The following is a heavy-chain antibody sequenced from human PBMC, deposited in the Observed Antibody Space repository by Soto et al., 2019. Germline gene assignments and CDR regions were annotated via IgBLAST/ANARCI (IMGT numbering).Heavy chain of an antibody. CDR1: GGSISSYY. D-gene: IGHD3-10*01. Sequence: SETLSLTCTVSGGSISSYYWSWIRQPPGKGLEWIGYIYYSGSTNYNPSLKSRVTISVDTSKNQFSLKLSSVTAADTAVYYCARSYGSGTPSDYWGQGTLVTVSS. V-gene: IGHV4-59*01. CDR3: ARSYGSGTPSDY. CDR2: IYYSGST. J-gene: IGHJ4*02.